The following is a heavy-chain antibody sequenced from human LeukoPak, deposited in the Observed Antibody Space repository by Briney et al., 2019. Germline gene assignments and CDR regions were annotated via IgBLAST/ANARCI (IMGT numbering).Heavy chain of an antibody. CDR3: ARGADEAHY. Sequence: PSETLSLTCTVSGGSIRSYYWSWIRQPPGKGLEWIGYIYYSGSTNYNPSLKSRVTISVDTSKNQFSLKLSSVTAADTAVYYCARGADEAHYWGQGTLVTVSS. CDR1: GGSIRSYY. V-gene: IGHV4-59*01. CDR2: IYYSGST. D-gene: IGHD5-24*01. J-gene: IGHJ4*02.